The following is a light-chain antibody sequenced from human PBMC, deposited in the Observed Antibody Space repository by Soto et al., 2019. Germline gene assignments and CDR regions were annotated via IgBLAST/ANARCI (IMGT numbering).Light chain of an antibody. J-gene: IGKJ1*01. V-gene: IGKV1-39*01. CDR1: QTISSY. Sequence: DIQMTQSPSSLSASVGDGVSLTCRASQTISSYLNWYQQKPGKAPKLLIYAAFNLQSGVPSRFSGSGSGTDFTLTITSLQPPDFATYYCQQSYSTPWTFGQGTKVEIK. CDR2: AAF. CDR3: QQSYSTPWT.